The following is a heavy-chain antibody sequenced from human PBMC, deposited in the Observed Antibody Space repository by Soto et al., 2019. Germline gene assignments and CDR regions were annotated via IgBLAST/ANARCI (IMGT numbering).Heavy chain of an antibody. D-gene: IGHD3-10*01. CDR3: AREGITMVRGVIITGFFDY. CDR2: IYYSGST. V-gene: IGHV4-30-4*08. J-gene: IGHJ4*02. Sequence: PSETLSLTCTVSSGSISSGGYYWSWIRQHPGKGLEWIGYIYYSGSTYYNPSLKSRVTISVDTSKNQFSLKLSSVTAADTAVYYCAREGITMVRGVIITGFFDYWGQGTLVTVSS. CDR1: SGSISSGGYY.